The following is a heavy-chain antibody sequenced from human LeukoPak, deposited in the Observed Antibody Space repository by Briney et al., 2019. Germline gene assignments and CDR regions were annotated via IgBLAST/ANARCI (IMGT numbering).Heavy chain of an antibody. CDR2: IYYSGST. D-gene: IGHD2-15*01. CDR1: GGSVSSYY. J-gene: IGHJ4*02. Sequence: SETLSLTCTVSGGSVSSYYWSWIRQPPGKGLEWIGYIYYSGSTNYNASLTNRVTISVDTSKNQFSLKLSSVTAADTAVYYCAREVGYCSGGSCYSYFDYWGQGTLVTVSS. CDR3: AREVGYCSGGSCYSYFDY. V-gene: IGHV4-59*02.